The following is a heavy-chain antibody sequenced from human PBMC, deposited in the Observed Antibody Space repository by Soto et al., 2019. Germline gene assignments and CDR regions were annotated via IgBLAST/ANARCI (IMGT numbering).Heavy chain of an antibody. Sequence: ASVKVSCKASGYTFTGYYMHWVRQAPGQGLEWMGWINPNSGGTNYAQKFQGRVTMTRDTSISIAYMELSRLRSDDTAVYYCATRGAVAAPPFQPWGQGTLVTVSS. V-gene: IGHV1-2*02. J-gene: IGHJ5*02. CDR1: GYTFTGYY. CDR3: ATRGAVAAPPFQP. D-gene: IGHD6-19*01. CDR2: INPNSGGT.